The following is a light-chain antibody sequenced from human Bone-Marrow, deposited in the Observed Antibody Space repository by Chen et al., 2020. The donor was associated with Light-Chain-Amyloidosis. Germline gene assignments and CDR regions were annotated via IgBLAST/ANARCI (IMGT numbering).Light chain of an antibody. CDR3: QQRSNWPPWPPT. CDR1: QSVSSY. V-gene: IGKV3-11*01. Sequence: EIVLTQSPATLSLSPGERVTLSCRASQSVSSYLAWYQQKPGQAPRLLIYDASNRATGIPARFSGSGSGTDFTLTISSLEPEDFAVYYCQQRSNWPPWPPTFGQGTKVEIK. J-gene: IGKJ1*01. CDR2: DAS.